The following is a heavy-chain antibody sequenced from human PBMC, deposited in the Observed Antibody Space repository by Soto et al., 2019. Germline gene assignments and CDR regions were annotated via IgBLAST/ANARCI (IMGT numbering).Heavy chain of an antibody. CDR1: GGTFSSYA. Sequence: ASVKVSCKASGGTFSSYAISWVRQAPGQGLEWMGGIIPIFGTANYAQKFQGRVTITADESTSTAYMELSSLRSEDTAVYYCRFRYSRGYGMDVWGQGTTVTLSS. V-gene: IGHV1-69*13. J-gene: IGHJ6*02. D-gene: IGHD6-25*01. CDR3: RFRYSRGYGMDV. CDR2: IIPIFGTA.